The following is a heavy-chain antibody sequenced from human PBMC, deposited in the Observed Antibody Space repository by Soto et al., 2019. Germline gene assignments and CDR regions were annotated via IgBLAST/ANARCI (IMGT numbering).Heavy chain of an antibody. CDR1: GFPFSSYW. D-gene: IGHD3-9*01. CDR2: INGDGSSI. CDR3: AKVYDILTGSPTYFDY. J-gene: IGHJ4*02. Sequence: PGGSLRLSCAASGFPFSSYWMHWVRQAPGKGLEWVSRINGDGSSINYADSVKGRFTISRDNAKNTLYLQMNSLRAEDTAVYYCAKVYDILTGSPTYFDYWGQGTLVNVSS. V-gene: IGHV3-74*01.